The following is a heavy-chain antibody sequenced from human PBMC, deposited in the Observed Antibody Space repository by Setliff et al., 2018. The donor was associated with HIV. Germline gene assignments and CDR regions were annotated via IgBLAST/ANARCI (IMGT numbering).Heavy chain of an antibody. CDR1: GFAFRNYG. CDR3: ARDRVPYCSSTSCYHFDY. CDR2: IWYDGSKK. J-gene: IGHJ4*02. D-gene: IGHD2-2*01. V-gene: IGHV3-33*01. Sequence: PGGSLRLSCAASGFAFRNYGMHWVRQAPGRGLEWVAVIWYDGSKKFYADSVKGRFTISRDSSKNTLYLQMNSLRAEDTAVYYCARDRVPYCSSTSCYHFDYWGQGTLVTVSS.